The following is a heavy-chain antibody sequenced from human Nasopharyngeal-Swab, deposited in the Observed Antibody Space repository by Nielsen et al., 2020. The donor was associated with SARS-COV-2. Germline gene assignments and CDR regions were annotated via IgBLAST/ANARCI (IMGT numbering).Heavy chain of an antibody. CDR2: ISWNSGSI. CDR1: GFTFDDYA. J-gene: IGHJ3*02. Sequence: SLKISCAASGFTFDDYAMHWVRQAPGKGLEWVSGISWNSGSIGYADSVKGRFTISRDNAKNSLYLQMNSLRAEDTALYYCAKIHDSSGYYSDAFDIWGQGTMVTVSS. CDR3: AKIHDSSGYYSDAFDI. D-gene: IGHD3-22*01. V-gene: IGHV3-9*01.